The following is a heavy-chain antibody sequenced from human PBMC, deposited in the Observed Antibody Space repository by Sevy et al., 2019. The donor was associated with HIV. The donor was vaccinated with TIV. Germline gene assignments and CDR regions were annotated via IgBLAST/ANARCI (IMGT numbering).Heavy chain of an antibody. CDR2: IYPGDSDT. CDR3: ARLPLFWSGYKKGWYYFDY. CDR1: GYSFTSYW. Sequence: GESLKISCKGSGYSFTSYWIGWVRQMPGKGLEWMGIIYPGDSDTRYSPSFQGQVTISAVKSTSTAYQQWSSLKATDTAMYYCARLPLFWSGYKKGWYYFDYWGQGTLVTVSS. V-gene: IGHV5-51*01. D-gene: IGHD3-3*01. J-gene: IGHJ4*02.